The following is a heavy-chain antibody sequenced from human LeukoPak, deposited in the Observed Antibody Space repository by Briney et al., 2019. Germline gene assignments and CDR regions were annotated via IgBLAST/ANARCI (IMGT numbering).Heavy chain of an antibody. Sequence: GGSLRLSCAASGFTFSGSAMHWVRQASGKGLEWVGRIRSKANSYATAYAASVKGRFAISRDDSKNTAYLQMNSLKTEDTAVYYCTTSPGGSGSRYDYWGQGTLVTVSS. J-gene: IGHJ4*02. CDR1: GFTFSGSA. D-gene: IGHD3-10*01. V-gene: IGHV3-73*01. CDR2: IRSKANSYAT. CDR3: TTSPGGSGSRYDY.